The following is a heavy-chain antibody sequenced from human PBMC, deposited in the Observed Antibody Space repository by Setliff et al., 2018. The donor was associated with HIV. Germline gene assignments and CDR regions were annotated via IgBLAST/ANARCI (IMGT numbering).Heavy chain of an antibody. V-gene: IGHV4-31*03. J-gene: IGHJ6*02. CDR2: IYYNGRT. CDR1: GGSISSGGYY. Sequence: PSENLSLTCTVSGGSISSGGYYWNWIRQYPVKGLEWIGHIYYNGRTLFNPALGTRLNMSVDTSENQFSLHLNSVTAADTAVYYGVRERRRSPLSYGLDVWGQGTTVTVSS. CDR3: VRERRRSPLSYGLDV.